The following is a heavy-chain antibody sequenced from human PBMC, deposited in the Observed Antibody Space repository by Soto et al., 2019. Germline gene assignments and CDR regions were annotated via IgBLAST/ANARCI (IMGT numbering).Heavy chain of an antibody. D-gene: IGHD3-22*01. V-gene: IGHV3-30*18. J-gene: IGHJ3*01. Sequence: GGSLRLSCAASGFSFSRYGIHWVRQAPGKGLEWVAVISYDESTTFYANSVKGRFTISRDNSKNTLFLQMNSLRPEDTAVYYCSKAMIGSYDSDAFDVWGQGTMVTVSS. CDR1: GFSFSRYG. CDR3: SKAMIGSYDSDAFDV. CDR2: ISYDESTT.